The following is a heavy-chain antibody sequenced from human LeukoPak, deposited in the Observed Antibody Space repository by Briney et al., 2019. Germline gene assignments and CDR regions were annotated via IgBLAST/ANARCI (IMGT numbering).Heavy chain of an antibody. CDR3: ARDGSRYSSSWFDY. D-gene: IGHD6-13*01. V-gene: IGHV3-21*01. CDR2: ISSSSSYI. Sequence: GGSLRLSCAASGFTFSSYSMNWVRQAPGKGLEWVSSISSSSSYIYYADSVKGRFTISRDNAKNSLYLQMNSLRAEDTAVYYCARDGSRYSSSWFDYWGQGTLVTVSS. J-gene: IGHJ4*02. CDR1: GFTFSSYS.